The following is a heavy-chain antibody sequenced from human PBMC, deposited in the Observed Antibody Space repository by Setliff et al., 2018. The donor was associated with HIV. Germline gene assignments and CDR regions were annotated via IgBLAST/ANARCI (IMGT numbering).Heavy chain of an antibody. V-gene: IGHV4-59*11. J-gene: IGHJ4*02. CDR1: GGSFSSHY. Sequence: SETLSLTCTVSGGSFSSHYWSWIRQPPGKGLEWIGYMYYSGNTNYNPSLKSRVTISVDTSKSQFSLKLNSVTAADTAVYYCARDQSDWFYWGQGTLVTVSS. CDR3: ARDQSDWFY. D-gene: IGHD3-3*01. CDR2: MYYSGNT.